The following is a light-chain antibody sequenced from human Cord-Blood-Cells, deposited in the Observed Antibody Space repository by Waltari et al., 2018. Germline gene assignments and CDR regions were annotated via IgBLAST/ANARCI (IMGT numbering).Light chain of an antibody. CDR2: AAS. CDR3: QQSYGTPVT. Sequence: DIHLTQSPSSLSASVPASVTITCRASQSISSHLNWYQQKPGKAAKLLIYAASSLQSWVPSRFSGSGAGTDFTLTISSLQPEDFATYYCQQSYGTPVTFGQGTRLEIK. V-gene: IGKV1-39*01. CDR1: QSISSH. J-gene: IGKJ5*01.